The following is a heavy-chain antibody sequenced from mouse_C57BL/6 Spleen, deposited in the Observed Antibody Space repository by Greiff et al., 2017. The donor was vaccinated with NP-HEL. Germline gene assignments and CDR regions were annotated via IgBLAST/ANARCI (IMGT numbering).Heavy chain of an antibody. J-gene: IGHJ4*01. V-gene: IGHV1-69*01. CDR2: IDPSDSYT. D-gene: IGHD2-4*01. CDR1: GYTFTSYW. Sequence: QVQLQQPGAELVMPGASVKLSCKASGYTFTSYWMHWVKQRPGQGLEWIGEIDPSDSYTNYNQKFKGKSTLTVDKSSSTAYMQLSSLTSEDSAVYYCARYPYDYDGFYAMDYWGQGTSVTVSS. CDR3: ARYPYDYDGFYAMDY.